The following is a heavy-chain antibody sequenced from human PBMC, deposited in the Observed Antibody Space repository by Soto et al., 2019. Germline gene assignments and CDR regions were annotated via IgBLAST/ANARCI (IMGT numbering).Heavy chain of an antibody. D-gene: IGHD3-10*01. CDR2: IYSDGKT. J-gene: IGHJ4*02. V-gene: IGHV3-66*01. CDR1: GFTVNNNY. CDR3: TRDSSYYGAGRGVLDY. Sequence: EVQLVESGGGLVQPGGSLRLSCAVSGFTVNNNYMSWVRQAPGKGPEWISVIYSDGKTDYAESVGGRFTVSRDTFKNTLYLQMNSLRAEDTARYYCTRDSSYYGAGRGVLDYWGQGTLVTVSS.